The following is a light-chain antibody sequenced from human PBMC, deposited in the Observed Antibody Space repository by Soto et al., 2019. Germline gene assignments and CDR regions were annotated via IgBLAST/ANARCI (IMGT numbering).Light chain of an antibody. CDR1: QSINSW. Sequence: DIQMTQSPSTLSASVGDRVTITCRASQSINSWLAWYQQKPGKAPNLLIYKASSLESGVPSRFSGSGSGTEFTLTISSLQPDDFATYYCQQYDSYSWTLGQGTKVEIK. CDR3: QQYDSYSWT. J-gene: IGKJ1*01. V-gene: IGKV1-5*03. CDR2: KAS.